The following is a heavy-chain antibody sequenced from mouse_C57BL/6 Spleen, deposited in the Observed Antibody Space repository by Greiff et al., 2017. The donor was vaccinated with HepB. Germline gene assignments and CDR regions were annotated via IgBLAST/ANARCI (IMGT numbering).Heavy chain of an antibody. V-gene: IGHV1-69*01. CDR1: GYTFTSYW. J-gene: IGHJ2*01. CDR2: IDPSDSYT. D-gene: IGHD1-1*01. CDR3: ARGDYYGSSGFDY. Sequence: VQLQQPGAELVMPGASVKLSCKASGYTFTSYWMHWVKQRPGQGLEWIGEIDPSDSYTNYNQKFKGKSTLTVDKSSSTAYMQLSSLTSEDSAVYYCARGDYYGSSGFDYWGQGTTLTVSS.